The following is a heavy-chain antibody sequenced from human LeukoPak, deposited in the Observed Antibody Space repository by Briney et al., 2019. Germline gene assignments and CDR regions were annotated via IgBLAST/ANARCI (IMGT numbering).Heavy chain of an antibody. V-gene: IGHV1-69*05. J-gene: IGHJ4*02. CDR1: GGTFSSYA. Sequence: SVKVSCKAPGGTFSSYAISWLRQAPGQRLEWMGRIIPIFGTANYAQKFQGRVTITTDESTSTAYMELSSQRSEDTAVYYCARDALDFLSGYHDYWGQGTLVTVSS. CDR3: ARDALDFLSGYHDY. CDR2: IIPIFGTA. D-gene: IGHD3-3*01.